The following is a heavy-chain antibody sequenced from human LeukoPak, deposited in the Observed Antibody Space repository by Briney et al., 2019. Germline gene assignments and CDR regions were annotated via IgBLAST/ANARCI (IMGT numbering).Heavy chain of an antibody. D-gene: IGHD3-16*01. CDR2: IKGDGSHT. CDR1: GFTFSNYW. Sequence: GGSLRLSCAASGFTFSNYWMRWVRQAPGKGLVWVSRIKGDGSHTIYADSVKGRFTISRDNAKNTLYLQMKSLRAEDTAVYYCVRDYGGSFDYWGQGTLVTDSS. V-gene: IGHV3-74*01. CDR3: VRDYGGSFDY. J-gene: IGHJ4*02.